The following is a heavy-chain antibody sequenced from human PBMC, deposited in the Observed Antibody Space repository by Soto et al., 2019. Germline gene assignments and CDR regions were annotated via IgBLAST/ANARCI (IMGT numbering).Heavy chain of an antibody. V-gene: IGHV3-23*01. CDR1: GFTFSSYA. CDR2: ITGHGGST. Sequence: PGGSLRLSCAASGFTFSSYAMTWFRQAPGKGLEWVSAITGHGGSTYYSDSVKGRFTISRDNSKNTLYLQMNSLRAEDPDVYYCAKSISSGWDIEYWGQGTLVTVSS. J-gene: IGHJ4*02. D-gene: IGHD6-19*01. CDR3: AKSISSGWDIEY.